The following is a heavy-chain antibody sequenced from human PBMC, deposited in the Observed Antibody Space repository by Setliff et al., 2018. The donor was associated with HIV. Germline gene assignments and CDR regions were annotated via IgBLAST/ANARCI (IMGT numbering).Heavy chain of an antibody. J-gene: IGHJ4*02. CDR3: ATVGGKTNPVDY. V-gene: IGHV1-69-2*01. Sequence: ASVKVSCKASGYTFTDYYMHWVQQAPGKGLEWMGRVDPEDGETIYAEKFQGRVTITADTPTDTAYMEPSSLRSEDTAVYYCATVGGKTNPVDYWGQGTLVTVSS. D-gene: IGHD1-26*01. CDR1: GYTFTDYY. CDR2: VDPEDGET.